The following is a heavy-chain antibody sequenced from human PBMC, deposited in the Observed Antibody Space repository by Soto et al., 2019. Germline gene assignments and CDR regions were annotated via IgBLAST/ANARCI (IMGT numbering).Heavy chain of an antibody. CDR3: ARARFISRSPMDV. CDR2: IYYSGST. J-gene: IGHJ6*02. D-gene: IGHD3-10*01. CDR1: GGSISSGDYY. Sequence: SETLSLTSTVSGGSISSGDYYWSWIRQPPGKGLEWIGYIYYSGSTYYNPSLKSRVTISVDTSKNQFSLKLSSVTAADTAVYYCARARFISRSPMDVWGQGTTVTVSS. V-gene: IGHV4-30-4*01.